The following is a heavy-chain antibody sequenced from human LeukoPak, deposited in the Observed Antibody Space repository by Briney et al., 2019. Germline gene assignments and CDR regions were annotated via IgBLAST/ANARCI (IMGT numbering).Heavy chain of an antibody. J-gene: IGHJ6*03. V-gene: IGHV1-18*01. CDR3: ARVTENKYNSGWYPHYMDV. CDR1: GYTFTNYA. CDR2: ISVKNGIT. D-gene: IGHD6-19*01. Sequence: ASVKVSCKASGYTFTNYAITWVRQAPGQGPEWMGWISVKNGITNYAPRVQDRVSMTTDTSTTTVYMELRSLRPDDTAVYFCARVTENKYNSGWYPHYMDVWGKGTTVTVSS.